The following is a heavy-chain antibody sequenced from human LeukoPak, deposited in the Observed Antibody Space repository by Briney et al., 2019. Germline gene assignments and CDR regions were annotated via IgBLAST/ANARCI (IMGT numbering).Heavy chain of an antibody. D-gene: IGHD3-3*01. J-gene: IGHJ3*02. CDR2: IYYSGST. V-gene: IGHV4-59*08. CDR3: ARASPLEWLLGAFDI. Sequence: SETLSLTFTVSGGSISSYYWSWIRQPPGKGLEWIGYIYYSGSTNYNPSLKSRVTISVDTSKNQFSLKLSSVTAADTAVYYCARASPLEWLLGAFDIWGQGTMVTVSS. CDR1: GGSISSYY.